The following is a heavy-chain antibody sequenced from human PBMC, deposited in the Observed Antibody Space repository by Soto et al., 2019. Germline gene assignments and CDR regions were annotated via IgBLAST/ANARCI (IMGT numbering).Heavy chain of an antibody. D-gene: IGHD3-10*01. Sequence: SVKVSCKASGFTFTSSAVQWLRQARGQRLEWIGWIVVGSGNTNYAQKFQERVTITRDMSTSTAYMELSSLRSEDTAVYYCAAEIYGSGSYRRYFDYWGQGTLVTVSS. CDR1: GFTFTSSA. J-gene: IGHJ4*02. CDR2: IVVGSGNT. CDR3: AAEIYGSGSYRRYFDY. V-gene: IGHV1-58*01.